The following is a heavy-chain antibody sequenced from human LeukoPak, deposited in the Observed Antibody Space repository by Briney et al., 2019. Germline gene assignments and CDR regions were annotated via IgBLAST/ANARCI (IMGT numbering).Heavy chain of an antibody. CDR2: IYYSGST. D-gene: IGHD2/OR15-2a*01. J-gene: IGHJ6*02. CDR3: ARDSTFYGMDV. Sequence: SETLSLTCTVSGGSISSDYWSWIRQPPGKGLEWIGNIYYSGSTNYNPSLRSRVTISVDTSKNQFSVKLSSVTAADTAVYYCARDSTFYGMDVWGQGTTVAVSS. CDR1: GGSISSDY. V-gene: IGHV4-59*01.